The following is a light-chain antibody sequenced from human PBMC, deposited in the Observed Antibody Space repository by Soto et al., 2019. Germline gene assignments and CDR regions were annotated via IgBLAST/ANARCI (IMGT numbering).Light chain of an antibody. CDR3: QQYNNRPRT. CDR2: GAS. J-gene: IGKJ1*01. Sequence: EIVLTQSPATLSLSPGERATLSCRASQSVSSYLAWYQQKPGQAPRLLIYGASTRATGIQARFSGTGFGTEFTLTIRSLQSGDSAVYYCQQYNNRPRTFGQGTKVDIK. CDR1: QSVSSY. V-gene: IGKV3-15*01.